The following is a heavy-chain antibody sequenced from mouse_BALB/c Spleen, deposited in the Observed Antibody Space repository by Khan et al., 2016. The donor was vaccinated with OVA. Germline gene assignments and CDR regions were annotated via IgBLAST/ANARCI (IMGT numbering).Heavy chain of an antibody. Sequence: QVQLQQSGAELAKPGASVKMSCKASGYTFINYWMNWVKQRPGQGLEWIGYINPTTGYTEYNLKFKDKATLTADKSSSTAHMQLSSLTSEDSAVYYCARRGLQGDLDYWGQGTTLTVSS. J-gene: IGHJ2*01. CDR1: GYTFINYW. D-gene: IGHD2-1*01. CDR3: ARRGLQGDLDY. CDR2: INPTTGYT. V-gene: IGHV1-7*01.